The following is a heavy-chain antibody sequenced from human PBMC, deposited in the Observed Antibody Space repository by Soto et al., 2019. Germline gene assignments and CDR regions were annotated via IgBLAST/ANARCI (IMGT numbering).Heavy chain of an antibody. CDR1: NGSISSAIYY. V-gene: IGHV4-39*01. Sequence: SETLSLTCTVSNGSISSAIYYWGWIRQPPGKGLEWIGSIYHSGSPYYNPSLQGRVTISVDTSKNQFSLKLSSVTAADTAVYFCAGRSSLASVQVYFGEISNYNWFDPWGQGTLVTVSS. CDR3: AGRSSLASVQVYFGEISNYNWFDP. J-gene: IGHJ5*02. D-gene: IGHD3-10*01. CDR2: IYHSGSP.